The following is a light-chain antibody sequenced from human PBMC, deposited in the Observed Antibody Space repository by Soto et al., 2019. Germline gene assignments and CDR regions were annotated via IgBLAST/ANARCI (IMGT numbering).Light chain of an antibody. V-gene: IGLV2-8*01. J-gene: IGLJ1*01. CDR1: SSDVGGYNY. Sequence: QSAPTQPPSASGSPGQSVAISCTGTSSDVGGYNYVPWYQQRPGKAPKLMIYEVNKRPSGVPDRFSGSKSGNTASLTVSGLQAEDEADYYCSSYAGSSNVLGTGTKVTVL. CDR2: EVN. CDR3: SSYAGSSNV.